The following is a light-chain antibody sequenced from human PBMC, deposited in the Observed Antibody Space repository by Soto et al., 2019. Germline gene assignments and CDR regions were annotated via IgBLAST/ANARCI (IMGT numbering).Light chain of an antibody. CDR2: GAS. V-gene: IGKV3-15*01. CDR3: QQYHDWPLT. J-gene: IGKJ4*01. CDR1: QSVSSH. Sequence: EIVLTQAPGTLSLSPGERATLSWRVSQSVSSHLDWYQQNPGQAPRLLIYGASTRATGIPARLSGSGYSTELTLTISSLQYEDFAVYYCQQYHDWPLTFGGGTKVDIK.